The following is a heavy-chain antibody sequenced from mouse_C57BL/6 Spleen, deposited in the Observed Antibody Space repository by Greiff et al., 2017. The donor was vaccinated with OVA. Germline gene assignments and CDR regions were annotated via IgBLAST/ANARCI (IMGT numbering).Heavy chain of an antibody. J-gene: IGHJ2*01. Sequence: QVQLQQSGAELVMPGASVKLSCKASGYTFTSYWMHWVKQRPGQGLEWIGEIDPSDSYTNYNQKFKGKSTLTVDKSSSTAYMQLSSLTSEDSAVYYCARGTTVVATRLYFDYWGQGTTLTVSS. V-gene: IGHV1-69*01. CDR3: ARGTTVVATRLYFDY. D-gene: IGHD1-1*01. CDR2: IDPSDSYT. CDR1: GYTFTSYW.